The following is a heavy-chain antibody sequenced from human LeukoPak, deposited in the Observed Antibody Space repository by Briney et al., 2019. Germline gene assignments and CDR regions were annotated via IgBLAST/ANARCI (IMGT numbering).Heavy chain of an antibody. CDR3: ANSPDSGGLGP. J-gene: IGHJ5*02. Sequence: GSSVKVSCKASGYTFTYRYLHWVRQAPGQALEWMGWITPFNGNTNYAQKFQDRVTITRDRSMSTAYMELSSLKSEDTAMYYCANSPDSGGLGPWGQGTLVTVSS. CDR1: GYTFTYRY. V-gene: IGHV1-45*02. D-gene: IGHD3-10*01. CDR2: ITPFNGNT.